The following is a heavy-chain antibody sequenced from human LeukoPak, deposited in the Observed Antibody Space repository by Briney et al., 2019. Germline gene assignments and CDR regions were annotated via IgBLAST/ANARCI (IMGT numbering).Heavy chain of an antibody. J-gene: IGHJ4*02. CDR3: ARVNGSGRRTLYFDY. CDR1: GFTFSSYA. D-gene: IGHD3-10*01. Sequence: GGSLRLSCAASGFTFSSYAMHWVRQAPGKGLEWVAVISYDGSNKYYADSVKGRFTISRDNSKNTLYLQMNSLRAEDTAVYYCARVNGSGRRTLYFDYWGQGTLVTVSS. CDR2: ISYDGSNK. V-gene: IGHV3-30-3*01.